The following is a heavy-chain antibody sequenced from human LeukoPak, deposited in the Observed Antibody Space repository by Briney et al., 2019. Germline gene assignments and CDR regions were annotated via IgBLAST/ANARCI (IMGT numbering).Heavy chain of an antibody. V-gene: IGHV3-30*03. CDR2: ISYDGSNK. CDR3: ARDERIFGFDY. Sequence: GGSLRLSCAASGFTVSSNFMTWVRQAPGKGLEWVAVISYDGSNKYYADSVKGRFTISRDNSKNTLYLQMNSLRAEDTAVYYCARDERIFGFDYWGQGTLVTVSS. D-gene: IGHD3-3*01. CDR1: GFTVSSNF. J-gene: IGHJ4*02.